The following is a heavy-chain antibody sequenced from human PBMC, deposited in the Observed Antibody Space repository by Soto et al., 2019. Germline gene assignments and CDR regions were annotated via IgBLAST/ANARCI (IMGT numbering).Heavy chain of an antibody. CDR2: ISSSSSTI. CDR3: ARGRGHIVATPTPMDV. J-gene: IGHJ6*02. CDR1: GFTFSSYS. V-gene: IGHV3-48*02. Sequence: GGSLRLSCAASGFTFSSYSMNWVRQAPGKGLEWVSYISSSSSTIYYADSVKGRFTISRDNAKNSLYLQMNSLRDEDTAVYYCARGRGHIVATPTPMDVWGQGTTVTVSS. D-gene: IGHD5-12*01.